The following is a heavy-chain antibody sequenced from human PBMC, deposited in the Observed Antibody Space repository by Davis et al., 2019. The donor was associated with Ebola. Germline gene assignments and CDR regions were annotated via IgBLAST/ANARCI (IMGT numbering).Heavy chain of an antibody. V-gene: IGHV1-8*01. J-gene: IGHJ5*02. CDR2: MNPNSGNT. CDR3: ARGVTQLVNNWFDP. Sequence: ASVKVSCKASGYTFTSYDINWVRQATGQGLEWMGWMNPNSGNTGYAQKFQGRVTMTRNTSISTAYMELSSLRSEDTAVYYCARGVTQLVNNWFDPWGQGTLVTVSS. D-gene: IGHD6-13*01. CDR1: GYTFTSYD.